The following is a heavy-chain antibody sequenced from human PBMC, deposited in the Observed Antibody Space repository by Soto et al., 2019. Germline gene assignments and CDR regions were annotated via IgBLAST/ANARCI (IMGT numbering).Heavy chain of an antibody. V-gene: IGHV3-21*04. CDR1: GFTFSYYS. Sequence: EVQLVESGGGLVKPGESLRVSCAASGFTFSYYSLRWVRQAPGKGLEWVSSISGSSTYIYYADRVKGRFTISRDNAKNSLYLRMDSLRAEDTAVYYCARGDGTGLYNSGWSPRYWGQGTLVTVSS. CDR2: ISGSSTYI. J-gene: IGHJ4*02. D-gene: IGHD6-19*01. CDR3: ARGDGTGLYNSGWSPRY.